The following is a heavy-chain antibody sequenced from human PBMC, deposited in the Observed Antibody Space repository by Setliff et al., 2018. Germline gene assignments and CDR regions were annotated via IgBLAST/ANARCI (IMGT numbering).Heavy chain of an antibody. Sequence: PGGSLRLSCVASGFAFSSYAMTWVRQAPGKGLEWVSVIYSGGSSTYYADSVKGRFTISRDNSKNTLYLQMNSLRAEDTALYYCAKEGAYSSSWSSTTFDYWGQGTLVTVSS. V-gene: IGHV3-23*03. CDR1: GFAFSSYA. D-gene: IGHD6-13*01. CDR2: IYSGGSST. CDR3: AKEGAYSSSWSSTTFDY. J-gene: IGHJ4*02.